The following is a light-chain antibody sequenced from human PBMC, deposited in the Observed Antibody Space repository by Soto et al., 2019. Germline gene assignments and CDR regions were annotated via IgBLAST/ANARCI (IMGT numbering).Light chain of an antibody. CDR2: AAS. Sequence: EIVLTQSPGTLSLSPGERATLSCRPSQSVSSTYLDWYQQKPGQAPRLLIYAASSRATGIPDRFSGGASATAFSLTFSRLEREDFAVYYCRHYINSQWTFGQGTKVEIK. V-gene: IGKV3-20*01. CDR1: QSVSSTY. CDR3: RHYINSQWT. J-gene: IGKJ1*01.